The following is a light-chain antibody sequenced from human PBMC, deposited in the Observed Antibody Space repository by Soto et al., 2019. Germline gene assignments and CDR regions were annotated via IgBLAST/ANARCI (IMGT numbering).Light chain of an antibody. J-gene: IGKJ3*01. CDR3: QQYSSYFFT. CDR2: RAS. V-gene: IGKV1-5*03. CDR1: QSISSW. Sequence: DIQMTQSPSTLSASVGDRVNITCRASQSISSWLAWYQQKPGKAPKHLIYRASDLQTGVPSRFSGSGSGTEFTLTISSLQTDDIATYYCQQYSSYFFTFGPGTKVDVK.